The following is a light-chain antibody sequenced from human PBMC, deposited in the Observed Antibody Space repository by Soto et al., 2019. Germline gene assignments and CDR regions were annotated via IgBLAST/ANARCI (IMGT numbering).Light chain of an antibody. CDR3: QQYVGTPLT. V-gene: IGKV4-1*01. CDR2: WAS. CDR1: QSILYSSNNKNY. Sequence: DIVMTQSPDSLAVSLGERATINCKSSQSILYSSNNKNYLAWYQQKPGQPPKLLIYWASTRESGVPDRVSGSGSETDFTLTISSLQAEDVAVYYCQQYVGTPLTFGGGTKVEIK. J-gene: IGKJ4*01.